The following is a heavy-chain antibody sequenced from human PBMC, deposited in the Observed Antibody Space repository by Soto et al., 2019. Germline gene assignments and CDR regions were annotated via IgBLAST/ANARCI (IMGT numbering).Heavy chain of an antibody. J-gene: IGHJ3*02. CDR3: ARGISMVYAVARLVDAFDI. Sequence: SETLSLTFTVSGGSISSGYYYWSWIRQPPGKGLEWIGYIYYSGSTYYNPSLKSRVTISVDTSKNQFSLKLSSVTAADTAVYYCARGISMVYAVARLVDAFDIWGQGTMVTVSS. D-gene: IGHD2-8*01. CDR1: GGSISSGYYY. CDR2: IYYSGST. V-gene: IGHV4-30-4*01.